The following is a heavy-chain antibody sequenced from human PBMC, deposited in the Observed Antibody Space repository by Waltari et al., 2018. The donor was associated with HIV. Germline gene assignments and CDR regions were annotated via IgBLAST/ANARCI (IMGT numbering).Heavy chain of an antibody. D-gene: IGHD6-19*01. CDR3: VRAKAVAGTGGYY. CDR1: GFTFSAYW. Sequence: EVQLVESGGGLVQPGGSLRLSCAASGFTFSAYWMHWVRQAPGKGLVGVSRSNGHGNITSYADSVKGRITISRDNTKNTLYLQMHSLRAEDTAVYYCVRAKAVAGTGGYYWGQGTLVAVSS. CDR2: SNGHGNIT. J-gene: IGHJ4*02. V-gene: IGHV3-74*01.